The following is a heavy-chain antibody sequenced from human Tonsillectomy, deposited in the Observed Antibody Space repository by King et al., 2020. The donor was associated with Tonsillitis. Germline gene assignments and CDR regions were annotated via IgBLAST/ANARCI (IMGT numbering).Heavy chain of an antibody. CDR1: GGSISSGDYY. V-gene: IGHV4-30-4*01. CDR2: IYYSGST. CDR3: VITQANWDSYFDY. Sequence: QLPESGPGLVKPSQTLSLTCTVSGGSISSGDYYWNWIRQPPGKGLEWIGYIYYSGSTYYNPSLKSRVTISVDTSKNQFSLKLSSVTAADTAVYYCVITQANWDSYFDYWGQGTLVTVSS. J-gene: IGHJ4*02. D-gene: IGHD7-27*01.